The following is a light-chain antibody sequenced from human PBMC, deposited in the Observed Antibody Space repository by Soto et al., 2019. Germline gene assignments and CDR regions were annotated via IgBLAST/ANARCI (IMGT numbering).Light chain of an antibody. CDR3: QQYNSYPWT. CDR2: DAS. J-gene: IGKJ1*01. CDR1: QSVSSN. V-gene: IGKV3-11*01. Sequence: EIVLTQSPATLSLSPGERATLSCRASQSVSSNFAWYQQKPGQAPRLLIYDASTRATGIPARFSGSGSGTDFTLTISNLEPEDFATYYCQQYNSYPWTFGQGTKVEIK.